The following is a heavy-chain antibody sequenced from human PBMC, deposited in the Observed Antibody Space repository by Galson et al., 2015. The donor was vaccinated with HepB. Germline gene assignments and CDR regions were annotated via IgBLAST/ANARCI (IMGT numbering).Heavy chain of an antibody. CDR2: ISSSSSYI. CDR1: GFTFSSYS. V-gene: IGHV3-21*01. J-gene: IGHJ6*02. Sequence: SLRLSCAASGFTFSSYSMNWVRQAPGKGLEWVSSISSSSSYIYYADSVKGRFTISRDNAKNSLYLQMNSLRAEDTAVYYCARYALVPAAIPPCLDVWGQGTTVTVSS. CDR3: ARYALVPAAIPPCLDV. D-gene: IGHD2-2*01.